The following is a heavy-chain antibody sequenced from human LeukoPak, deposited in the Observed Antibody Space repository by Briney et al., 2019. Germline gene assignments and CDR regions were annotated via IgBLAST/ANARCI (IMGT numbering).Heavy chain of an antibody. CDR2: IDPSDSYI. V-gene: IGHV5-10-1*01. CDR3: ARHASVLRYFDWLTNWFDP. D-gene: IGHD3-9*01. CDR1: GYSFTSYW. Sequence: GESLRISCKGSGYSFTSYWISWVRQMPGKGLEWMGRIDPSDSYINCSPSFQGHVTISVDKSISTAYLQWSSLKASDTAMYYCARHASVLRYFDWLTNWFDPWGQGTLVTVSS. J-gene: IGHJ5*02.